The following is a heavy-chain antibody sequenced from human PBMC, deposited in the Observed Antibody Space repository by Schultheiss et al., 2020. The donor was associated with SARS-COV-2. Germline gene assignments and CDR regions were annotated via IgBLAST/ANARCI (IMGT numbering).Heavy chain of an antibody. CDR1: GGSISSGGYY. J-gene: IGHJ5*02. CDR2: IYTSGST. CDR3: AREGAHCDIATCYRWLDP. Sequence: LRLSCTVSGGSISSGGYYWSWIRQPAGKGLEWIGRIYTSGSTNYNPSLKSRVTMSVDTSNNQFSLKLTSVTAADTAVYYCAREGAHCDIATCYRWLDPWGQGALVTVSS. V-gene: IGHV4-61*02. D-gene: IGHD2-15*01.